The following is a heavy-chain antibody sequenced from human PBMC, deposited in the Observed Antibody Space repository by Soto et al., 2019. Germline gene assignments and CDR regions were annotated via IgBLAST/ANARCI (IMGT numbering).Heavy chain of an antibody. CDR1: GFAFSAYA. J-gene: IGHJ3*02. CDR3: ASNNYDSSHIAFHI. V-gene: IGHV3-30-3*01. Sequence: QVQLVESGGGVVQPGRSLRLSCAASGFAFSAYAMHWVRQAPGRGLEWVALISYDGSNKYYADSVKGRFTISRDNSKNTLYLQMNSLSAEDTAVYYCASNNYDSSHIAFHIWGQGTVVTVSS. CDR2: ISYDGSNK. D-gene: IGHD3-22*01.